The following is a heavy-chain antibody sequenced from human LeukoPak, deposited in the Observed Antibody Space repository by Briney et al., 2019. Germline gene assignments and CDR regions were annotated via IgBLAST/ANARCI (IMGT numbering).Heavy chain of an antibody. CDR2: ISSTGSNI. CDR3: AATYYCDGSGDY. Sequence: PGGSLRLSCAASGFKFNFYWMNWVRQAPGKGLEWVSYISSTGSNIYYADSVKGRFTISRDNAKNSLYLLMNSLRTEDTAVYYCAATYYCDGSGDYWGQGTLVTVSS. CDR1: GFKFNFYW. D-gene: IGHD3-22*01. J-gene: IGHJ4*02. V-gene: IGHV3-48*04.